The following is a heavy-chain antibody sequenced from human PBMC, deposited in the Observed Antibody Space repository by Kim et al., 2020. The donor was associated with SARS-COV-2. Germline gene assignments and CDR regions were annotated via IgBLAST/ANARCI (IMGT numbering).Heavy chain of an antibody. V-gene: IGHV3-15*01. CDR3: TTETYGSGCIGY. J-gene: IGHJ4*02. D-gene: IGHD3-10*01. Sequence: DYAAPVKGRFTISRDDSKNTLYLQMNSLKTEDTAVYYCTTETYGSGCIGYWGQGTLVTVSS.